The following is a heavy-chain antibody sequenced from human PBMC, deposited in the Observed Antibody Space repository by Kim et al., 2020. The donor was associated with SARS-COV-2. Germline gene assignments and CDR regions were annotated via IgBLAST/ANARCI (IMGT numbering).Heavy chain of an antibody. J-gene: IGHJ6*03. D-gene: IGHD2-2*01. V-gene: IGHV3-11*01. CDR3: ATGPRCSSTSCSNSYYYMDV. CDR1: GFTFSDYY. Sequence: GGSLRLSCAASGFTFSDYYMSWIRQAPGKGLEWVSYISSSGSTIYYADSVKGRFTISRDNAKNSLYLQMNSLGAEDTAMYYCATGPRCSSTSCSNSYYYMDVWGKGTTVTVSS. CDR2: ISSSGSTI.